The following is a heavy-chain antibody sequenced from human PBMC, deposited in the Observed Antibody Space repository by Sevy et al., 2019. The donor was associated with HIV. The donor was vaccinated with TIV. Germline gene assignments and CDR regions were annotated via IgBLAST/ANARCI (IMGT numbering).Heavy chain of an antibody. D-gene: IGHD2-2*01. Sequence: GGSLRLSCAASAFAFSTYGMHWVRQAPGRGLEWVAGIRYDGSHKYYADSVTGRFTISRDNSKNTLYLQMNSLRAEDTAVYYCARSFVVVAASISNWLDPWGQGTLVTVSS. CDR3: ARSFVVVAASISNWLDP. J-gene: IGHJ5*02. CDR2: IRYDGSHK. CDR1: AFAFSTYG. V-gene: IGHV3-33*01.